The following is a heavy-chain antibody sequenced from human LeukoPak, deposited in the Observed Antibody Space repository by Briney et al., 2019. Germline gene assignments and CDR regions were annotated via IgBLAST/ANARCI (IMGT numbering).Heavy chain of an antibody. Sequence: GGSLRLSCAASGFPFSNYAMTCVRHAPGKGRECVSAISGSGTSTYYADSAKGRFTISRDNSKTTLSPQMDSLRAEDTAVYYCAKARYNSGWYRLPLWGQGPLVPVSS. CDR1: GFPFSNYA. J-gene: IGHJ4*02. CDR2: ISGSGTST. D-gene: IGHD6-19*01. V-gene: IGHV3-23*01. CDR3: AKARYNSGWYRLPL.